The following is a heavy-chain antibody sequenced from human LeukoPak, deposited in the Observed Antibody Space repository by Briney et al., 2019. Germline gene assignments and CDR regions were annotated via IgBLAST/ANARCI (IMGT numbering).Heavy chain of an antibody. CDR3: ARVTSSHWYDF. CDR2: IHYGGNT. CDR1: GASISSTSYY. Sequence: SETLSLTCTVSGASISSTSYYWGRIRQPPGKGLEWIASIHYGGNTYYNPSLKSRVIISVDTSKSQFSLNLSSVTAADTAVYYCARVTSSHWYDFWGQGALVTVSS. J-gene: IGHJ5*01. V-gene: IGHV4-39*01. D-gene: IGHD4-17*01.